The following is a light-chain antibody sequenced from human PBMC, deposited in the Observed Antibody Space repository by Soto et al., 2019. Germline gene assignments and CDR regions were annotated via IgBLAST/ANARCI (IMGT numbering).Light chain of an antibody. CDR2: AAS. J-gene: IGKJ4*01. CDR3: QQSYSTPRLT. CDR1: QSISSY. V-gene: IGKV1-39*01. Sequence: DIQMTQSPSSLSASVGDRVTITCRASQSISSYLNWYQQKPGKAPKLLIYAASSLQSGVPSRFSGSGSGTDFTLTISSLQLEDFATYYCQQSYSTPRLTFGGGTKVDIK.